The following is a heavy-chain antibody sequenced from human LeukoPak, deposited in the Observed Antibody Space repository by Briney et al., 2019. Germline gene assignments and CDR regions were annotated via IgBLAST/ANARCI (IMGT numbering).Heavy chain of an antibody. V-gene: IGHV1-18*01. CDR1: GYTFTSYG. J-gene: IGHJ4*02. CDR2: ISAYNGNT. Sequence: ASVKVSCKASGYTFTSYGISSVRQAPGQGLEWMGWISAYNGNTNYAQKLQGRVTMTTDTSTSTAYMELRSLRSDDTAVYYCARDVQPFNVEMATMVYWGQGTLVTVSS. D-gene: IGHD5-24*01. CDR3: ARDVQPFNVEMATMVY.